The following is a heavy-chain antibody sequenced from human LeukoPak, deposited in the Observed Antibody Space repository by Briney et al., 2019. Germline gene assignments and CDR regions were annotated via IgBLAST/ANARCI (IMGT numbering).Heavy chain of an antibody. V-gene: IGHV4-59*01. CDR1: GGSISSYY. CDR3: ARALWKGDAFDI. Sequence: PSETLSLTCTVSGGSISSYYWSWIRQPPGKGLEWIGYIYYSGGTNYNPSLKSRVTISVDTSKNQFSLKLSSVTAADTAVYYCARALWKGDAFDIWGQGTMVTVSS. J-gene: IGHJ3*02. CDR2: IYYSGGT. D-gene: IGHD1-1*01.